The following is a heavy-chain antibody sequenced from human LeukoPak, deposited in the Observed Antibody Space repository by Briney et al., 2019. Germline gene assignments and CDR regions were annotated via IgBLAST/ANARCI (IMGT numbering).Heavy chain of an antibody. CDR2: INHSGST. J-gene: IGHJ6*03. D-gene: IGHD1-14*01. CDR3: AKERIAGRRNHPVVGEKYSYLDV. V-gene: IGHV4-34*01. Sequence: PSETLSLTCAVYGGSFSGYYWSWIRQPPGKGLEWIGEINHSGSTNYNPSLKSRVTISVDTSKNQFSLKLSSVTAADTAVYYCAKERIAGRRNHPVVGEKYSYLDVWGKGTTVTVSS. CDR1: GGSFSGYY.